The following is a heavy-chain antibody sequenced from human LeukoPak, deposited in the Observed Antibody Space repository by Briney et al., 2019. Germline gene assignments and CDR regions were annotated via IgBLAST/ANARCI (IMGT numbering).Heavy chain of an antibody. J-gene: IGHJ3*02. V-gene: IGHV3-9*01. CDR1: GFTFHDYA. CDR3: AKGPQGAFDI. Sequence: GGSLRLSCSASGFTFHDYAMHWVRQAAGKGLEWVSGISWNSGSIGYADSVNGRLTISRHNAKNSLYLQMNSLRAEDTALSYCAKGPQGAFDIWGQGTMVTVSS. CDR2: ISWNSGSI.